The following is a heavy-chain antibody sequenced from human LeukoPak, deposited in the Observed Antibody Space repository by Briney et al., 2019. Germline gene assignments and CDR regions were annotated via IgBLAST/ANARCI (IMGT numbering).Heavy chain of an antibody. D-gene: IGHD6-19*01. CDR3: ARILSSSWYEYFHH. Sequence: ASVKVSCKASGGTFSNYAISWVRQAPGQGLEWMGAIIPVFGTANYAQKFQGRVTITADESTSTAYMELSSLRSEDTAVYYCARILSSSWYEYFHHWGQGTLVTVSS. J-gene: IGHJ1*01. V-gene: IGHV1-69*13. CDR2: IIPVFGTA. CDR1: GGTFSNYA.